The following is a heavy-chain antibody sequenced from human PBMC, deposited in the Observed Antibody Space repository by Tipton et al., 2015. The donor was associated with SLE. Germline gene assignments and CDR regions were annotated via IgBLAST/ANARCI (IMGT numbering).Heavy chain of an antibody. CDR2: ISSSSSYT. CDR1: GFTFSDYY. Sequence: SLRLSCAASGFTFSDYYMSWIRQAPGKGLEWVSYISSSSSYTNYADSVKGRFTISRDNAKNSLYLQMNSLRAEDTAVYYCAREHKEEDIVVVPAAEGMDVWGQGTTVTVSS. CDR3: AREHKEEDIVVVPAAEGMDV. J-gene: IGHJ6*02. V-gene: IGHV3-11*06. D-gene: IGHD2-2*01.